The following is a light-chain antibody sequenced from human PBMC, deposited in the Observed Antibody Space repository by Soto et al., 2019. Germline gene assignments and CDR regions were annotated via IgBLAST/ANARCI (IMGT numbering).Light chain of an antibody. J-gene: IGKJ5*01. V-gene: IGKV3-15*01. CDR1: QSVSSD. Sequence: EIVMTQSPATLSMSPGERATLSCRASQSVSSDLAWYHQKPGQAPRLLIFDASTRATGIPARFSGSGSGTEFTLSISSLQSEDFAVYYCQQSNDWRSITFGQGTRLEIK. CDR3: QQSNDWRSIT. CDR2: DAS.